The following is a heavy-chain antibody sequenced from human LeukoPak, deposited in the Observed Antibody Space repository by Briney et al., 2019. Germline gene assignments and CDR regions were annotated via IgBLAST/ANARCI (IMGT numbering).Heavy chain of an antibody. D-gene: IGHD6-19*01. CDR1: GHTFTGYY. CDR3: ARDLGGIAVAGFFDY. CDR2: INPNSGGT. Sequence: ASVKVSCKASGHTFTGYYMHWVRQAPGQGLEWMGWINPNSGGTNYAQTFQGRVTMTRDTSISTAYMELSRLRSDATAVYYCARDLGGIAVAGFFDYWGQGTLVTVSS. J-gene: IGHJ4*02. V-gene: IGHV1-2*02.